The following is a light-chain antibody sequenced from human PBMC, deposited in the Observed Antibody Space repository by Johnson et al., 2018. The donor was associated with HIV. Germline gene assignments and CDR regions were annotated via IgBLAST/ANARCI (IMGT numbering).Light chain of an antibody. J-gene: IGLJ1*01. CDR3: GTWDSSLSAEV. Sequence: QSVLTQPPSVSAAPGQKVTIYCSGSSSNIGRNYVSWYQQLPGTAPKLLIYDNNKRPSGIPDRFSGSKSGTSATLGITGLQTGDEADYYCGTWDSSLSAEVFGTGTKVTVL. CDR1: SSNIGRNY. CDR2: DNN. V-gene: IGLV1-51*01.